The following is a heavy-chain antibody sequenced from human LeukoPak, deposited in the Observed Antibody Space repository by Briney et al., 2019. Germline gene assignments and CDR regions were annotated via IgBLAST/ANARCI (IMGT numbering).Heavy chain of an antibody. CDR1: GYTLTELS. Sequence: ASVTVSCKVSGYTLTELSMHWVRQAPGKGLEWMGRFDPEDGETIYAQKFQGRVTMTEDTSTDTAYMELSSLRSEDTAVYYCATDRSGYYQHNWFDPWGQGTLVTVSS. V-gene: IGHV1-24*01. J-gene: IGHJ5*02. CDR3: ATDRSGYYQHNWFDP. D-gene: IGHD3-3*01. CDR2: FDPEDGET.